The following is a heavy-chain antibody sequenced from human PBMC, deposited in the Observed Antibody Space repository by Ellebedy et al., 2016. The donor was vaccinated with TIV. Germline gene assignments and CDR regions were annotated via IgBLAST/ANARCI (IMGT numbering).Heavy chain of an antibody. CDR1: GYSFTSYW. J-gene: IGHJ4*02. Sequence: GESLKISCKGSGYSFTSYWIGWVRQMPGKGLEWMGIIYPGDSDTRYSPSFQGQVTISADKSISTAYLQWSSLKASDTAMYYCARATYYYDSSGYLGRCYFDYWGQGTLVTVSS. V-gene: IGHV5-51*01. D-gene: IGHD3-22*01. CDR3: ARATYYYDSSGYLGRCYFDY. CDR2: IYPGDSDT.